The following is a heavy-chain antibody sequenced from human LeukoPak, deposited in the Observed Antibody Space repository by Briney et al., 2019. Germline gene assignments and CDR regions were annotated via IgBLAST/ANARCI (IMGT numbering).Heavy chain of an antibody. D-gene: IGHD4-11*01. CDR3: ARVETTLLLNY. Sequence: GASVKVSCKASGYSFTNYGIIWVRQTPGQGLQWMGWISAHNGNTKYAQKLQGRVTLTTDTSTSTVFMELRSLTSDDTAVYYCARVETTLLLNYWGQGTLVTVSS. J-gene: IGHJ4*02. CDR2: ISAHNGNT. V-gene: IGHV1-18*01. CDR1: GYSFTNYG.